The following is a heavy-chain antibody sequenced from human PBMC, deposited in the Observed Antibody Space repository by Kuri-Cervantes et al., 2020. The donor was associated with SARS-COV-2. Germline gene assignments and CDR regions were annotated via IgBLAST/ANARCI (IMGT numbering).Heavy chain of an antibody. Sequence: GSLRLTCTVSGGSISSSSYYWGWIRQPPGKGLEWIGSIYDSGSTYYNPSLKSRVTISVDTSKNQFSLKLSSVTAADTAVYYCARRVPPWYDYWSGYYGMDVWGQGTTVTVSS. J-gene: IGHJ6*02. CDR1: GGSISSSSYY. D-gene: IGHD3-3*01. CDR2: IYDSGST. CDR3: ARRVPPWYDYWSGYYGMDV. V-gene: IGHV4-39*01.